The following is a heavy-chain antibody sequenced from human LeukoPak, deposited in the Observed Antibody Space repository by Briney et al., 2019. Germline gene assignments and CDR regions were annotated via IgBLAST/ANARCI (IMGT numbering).Heavy chain of an antibody. J-gene: IGHJ4*02. D-gene: IGHD2-21*02. CDR1: GFTFSDYY. CDR3: AKDRGGDCYSGFDY. Sequence: PGGSLRLSCAASGFTFSDYYMSWVRQAPGKGLEWVSAISGSGGSTYYADSVKGRFTISRDNSKNTLYPQMNSLRAEDTAVYYCAKDRGGDCYSGFDYWGQGTLVTVSS. V-gene: IGHV3-23*01. CDR2: ISGSGGST.